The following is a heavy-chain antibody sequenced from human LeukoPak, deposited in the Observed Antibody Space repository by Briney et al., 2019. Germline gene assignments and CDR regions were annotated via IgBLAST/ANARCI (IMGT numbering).Heavy chain of an antibody. Sequence: SETLSLTCTVSGAXISSYYCSWIRQPPGKGLEWIGYFYYSGSTNYNPSLKSRVTISVDTSKRHFSLKLSSVTAADTAVYYCARHLARATTGDYFDHWGQGSLATVSS. J-gene: IGHJ4*02. CDR2: FYYSGST. CDR1: GAXISSYY. CDR3: ARHLARATTGDYFDH. V-gene: IGHV4-59*08. D-gene: IGHD4-17*01.